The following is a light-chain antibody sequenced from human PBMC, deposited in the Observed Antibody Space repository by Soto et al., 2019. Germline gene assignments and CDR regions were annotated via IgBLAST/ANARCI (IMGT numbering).Light chain of an antibody. CDR3: QQLERYPST. CDR2: AAS. CDR1: QSISSY. J-gene: IGKJ4*01. Sequence: DIQMPQSPSSLSASVGDRVTITCRASQSISSYLNWYQQKPGKAPKLLIYAASTLQSGVPSRFSGSGSGTDFTLTISSLQPEDFATYYCQQLERYPSTFGGGTKVDI. V-gene: IGKV1-39*01.